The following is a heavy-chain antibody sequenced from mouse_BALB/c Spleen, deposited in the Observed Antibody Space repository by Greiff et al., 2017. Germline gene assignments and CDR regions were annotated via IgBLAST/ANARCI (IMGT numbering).Heavy chain of an antibody. CDR3: ARYYYGYHGYFDY. CDR1: GYTFTSYV. Sequence: VQLKESGPELVKPGASVKMSCKASGYTFTSYVMHWVKQKPGQGLEWIGYINPYNDGTKYNEKFKGKATLTSDKSSSTAYMELSSLTSEDSAVYYCARYYYGYHGYFDYWGQGTTLTVSS. D-gene: IGHD2-2*01. J-gene: IGHJ2*01. CDR2: INPYNDGT. V-gene: IGHV1-14*01.